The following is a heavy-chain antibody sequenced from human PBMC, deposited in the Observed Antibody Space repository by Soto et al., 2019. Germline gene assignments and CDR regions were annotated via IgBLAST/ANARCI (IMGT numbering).Heavy chain of an antibody. D-gene: IGHD3-22*01. J-gene: IGHJ3*02. CDR1: GFTFSSYA. V-gene: IGHV3-72*01. CDR3: ASDYSGYYGFDI. Sequence: PGGSLRLSCAASGFTFSSYAMSWVRQAPGKGLEWVGRTGNKAYSYTTEYAASVKGRFTISRDDSKNTLYLQMNSLKAEDTAVYYCASDYSGYYGFDIWGQGTMVTVSS. CDR2: TGNKAYSYTT.